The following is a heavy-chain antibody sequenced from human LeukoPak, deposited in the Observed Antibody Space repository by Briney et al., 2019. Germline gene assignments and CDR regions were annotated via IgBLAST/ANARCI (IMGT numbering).Heavy chain of an antibody. CDR2: TYYRSKWYN. CDR1: GDSVSSNSAA. Sequence: SQTLSLTCAISGDSVSSNSAAWNWIRQSPSRGLEWLGRTYYRSKWYNDYAVSVKSRITINPDTSKNQFSLQLNSVTPEDTAVYYCARDYSGHSSSWYPYYYYYGMDAWGQGTTVIVSS. CDR3: ARDYSGHSSSWYPYYYYYGMDA. V-gene: IGHV6-1*01. D-gene: IGHD6-13*01. J-gene: IGHJ6*02.